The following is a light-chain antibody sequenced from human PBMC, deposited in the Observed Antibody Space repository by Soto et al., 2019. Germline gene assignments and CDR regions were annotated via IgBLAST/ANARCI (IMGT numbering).Light chain of an antibody. J-gene: IGLJ1*01. CDR1: SSGVGGYNY. Sequence: QSALTQPASVSGSPGQSITISCTGTSSGVGGYNYVSWYQQHPGKAPKLMIYDVSNRPSGVSNRFSGSKSGNTASLTISGLQAEDEADYYCSSYTSSSNAYVFGTGTKVTVL. CDR3: SSYTSSSNAYV. V-gene: IGLV2-14*01. CDR2: DVS.